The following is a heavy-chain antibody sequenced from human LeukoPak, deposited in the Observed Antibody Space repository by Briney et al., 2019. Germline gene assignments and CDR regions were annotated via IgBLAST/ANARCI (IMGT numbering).Heavy chain of an antibody. Sequence: SETLSLTCTLSGGSISGFYWSWIRQPPGKGLEWIGRIYTSGSTNYNPPLKSRVTMSVDTSKNQFSLKLSSVTAADTAVYYCARDLRVRGAAYFDYWGQGALVTVSP. CDR3: ARDLRVRGAAYFDY. CDR2: IYTSGST. V-gene: IGHV4-4*07. J-gene: IGHJ4*02. CDR1: GGSISGFY. D-gene: IGHD3-10*01.